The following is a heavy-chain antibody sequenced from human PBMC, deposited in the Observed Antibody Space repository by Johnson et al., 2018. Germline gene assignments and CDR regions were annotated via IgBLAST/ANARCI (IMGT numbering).Heavy chain of an antibody. Sequence: QVQLQESGSGLVKPSQTLSLTCAVSGGSISSGGYSWSWIRQPPGKGLEWIGCIYHSGSTYYNPSLKSRVTISVDRSKNQFSLKLSSVTAADTAGDYWARGGGADYYYGMDVWGQGTTVTVSS. CDR3: ARGGGADYYYGMDV. J-gene: IGHJ6*02. CDR1: GGSISSGGYS. V-gene: IGHV4-30-2*01. CDR2: IYHSGST. D-gene: IGHD1-26*01.